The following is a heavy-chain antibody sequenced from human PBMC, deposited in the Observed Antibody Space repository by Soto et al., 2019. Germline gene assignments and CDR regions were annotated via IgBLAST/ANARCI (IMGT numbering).Heavy chain of an antibody. V-gene: IGHV4-31*03. CDR1: GGSISSGGYY. Sequence: SETLSLTCTVSGGSISSGGYYWSWIRQHPGKGLEWIGYIYYSGSTYYNPSLRSRVTISVDTSKNQFSLKLSSVTAADTAVYYCARDVESYYYDSSGYSRDAFDIWGQGTMVTVSS. D-gene: IGHD3-22*01. CDR2: IYYSGST. CDR3: ARDVESYYYDSSGYSRDAFDI. J-gene: IGHJ3*02.